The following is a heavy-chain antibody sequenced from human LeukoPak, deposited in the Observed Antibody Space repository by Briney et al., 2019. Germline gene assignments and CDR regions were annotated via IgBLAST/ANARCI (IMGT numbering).Heavy chain of an antibody. Sequence: SETLSLTCTVSGGSISSYYWSWIRQPPGKGLEWIGYIYYSGSTYYNPSLKSRVTISVDTSKNQFSLKLSSVTAADTAVYYCARIVVVPAATYYYYYYMDVWGKGTTVTVSS. D-gene: IGHD2-2*01. CDR3: ARIVVVPAATYYYYYYMDV. CDR2: IYYSGST. CDR1: GGSISSYY. V-gene: IGHV4-59*06. J-gene: IGHJ6*03.